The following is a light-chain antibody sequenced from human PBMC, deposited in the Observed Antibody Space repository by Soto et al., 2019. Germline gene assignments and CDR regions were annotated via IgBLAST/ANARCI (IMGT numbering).Light chain of an antibody. CDR1: QSVSSSY. CDR3: QQYVTSPGA. V-gene: IGKV3-20*01. CDR2: GAS. J-gene: IGKJ1*01. Sequence: EIVLTQSPGTLSLSPGERATLSCRASQSVSSSYLAWYQQKPAQAPRLLIYGASSRATGTPDRFSGSGSGTDFTLTISRLEPEDFAVYYCQQYVTSPGAFGQGTKVEIK.